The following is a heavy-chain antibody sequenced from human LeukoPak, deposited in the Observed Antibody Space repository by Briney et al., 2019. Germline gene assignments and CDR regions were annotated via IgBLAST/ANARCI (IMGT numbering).Heavy chain of an antibody. CDR3: ARDSTGYDYFDS. CDR1: GGSFSGYY. D-gene: IGHD5-12*01. V-gene: IGHV4-34*01. J-gene: IGHJ4*02. Sequence: KPSETLSLTCAVYGGSFSGYYWSWIRQPPGKGLEWIGEINHSGSTNYNPSLKSRVTISADTSKNQFSLKVRSVTAADTAVYYCARDSTGYDYFDSWGQGALVTVSS. CDR2: INHSGST.